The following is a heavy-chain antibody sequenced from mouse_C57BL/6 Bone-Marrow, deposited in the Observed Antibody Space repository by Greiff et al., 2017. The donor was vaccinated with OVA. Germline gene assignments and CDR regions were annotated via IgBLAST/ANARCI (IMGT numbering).Heavy chain of an antibody. CDR2: IDPSDSYT. V-gene: IGHV1-69*01. CDR3: ARLDYDGYYAFFDY. Sequence: QVQLQQPGAELVMPGASVKLSCKASGYTFTSYWMHWVKQRPGQGLEWIGEIDPSDSYTNYNQKFKGKSTLTVDKSPSTAYMQLSSLTSEDSAVYYCARLDYDGYYAFFDYWGQGTTLTVSS. D-gene: IGHD2-3*01. CDR1: GYTFTSYW. J-gene: IGHJ2*01.